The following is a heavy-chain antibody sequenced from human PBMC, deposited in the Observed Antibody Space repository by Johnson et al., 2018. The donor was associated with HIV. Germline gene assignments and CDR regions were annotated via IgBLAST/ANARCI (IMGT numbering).Heavy chain of an antibody. D-gene: IGHD2-8*02. V-gene: IGHV3-30*14. J-gene: IGHJ3*02. CDR1: GFTFSSYA. CDR3: ARGGVSDDAGDAFDT. Sequence: VQLVESGGGVVQPGRSLRLSCAASGFTFSSYAMHWVRQAPGKGLEWVAVISYDGSNKYYADSVKGRFTISRDNSKNTLYLQMNSLRAEDTAVYYCARGGVSDDAGDAFDTWGQGTMVTVSS. CDR2: ISYDGSNK.